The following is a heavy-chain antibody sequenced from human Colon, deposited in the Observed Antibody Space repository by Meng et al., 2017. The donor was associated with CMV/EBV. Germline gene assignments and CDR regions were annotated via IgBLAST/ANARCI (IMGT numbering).Heavy chain of an antibody. CDR3: ARDADYGGNAPPFDI. Sequence: ASVKVSCKASGYTFSAYYIYWVRQAPGQGLEWMGWINPDSGATNYAQKFQGRLTMTRDTSISTAYMELSRLRSDDTAVYYCARDADYGGNAPPFDIWGQGTMVTVSS. J-gene: IGHJ3*02. CDR2: INPDSGAT. D-gene: IGHD4-23*01. CDR1: GYTFSAYY. V-gene: IGHV1-2*02.